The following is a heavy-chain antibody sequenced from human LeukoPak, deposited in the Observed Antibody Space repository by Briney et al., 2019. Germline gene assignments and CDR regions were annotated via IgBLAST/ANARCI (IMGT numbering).Heavy chain of an antibody. Sequence: GGSLRLSCAASGFNFNFFEMNWVRQAPGKGLEWVSYITSSGDTIFYADSVKGRFTISRENAKNSLCLQMNSLRAGDTAVYYCARAAYSSTWYSRYFDLWGRGTLVTVSS. J-gene: IGHJ2*01. D-gene: IGHD6-13*01. CDR1: GFNFNFFE. CDR2: ITSSGDTI. CDR3: ARAAYSSTWYSRYFDL. V-gene: IGHV3-48*01.